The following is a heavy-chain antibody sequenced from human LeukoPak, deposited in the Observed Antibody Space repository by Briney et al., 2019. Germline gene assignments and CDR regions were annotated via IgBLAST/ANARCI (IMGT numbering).Heavy chain of an antibody. CDR2: INHSGST. CDR3: ARRIPSTEDYFDY. CDR1: GGSFSGYY. Sequence: PSETLSLTCAVYGGSFSGYYWSWIRQPPGKGLEWIGEINHSGSTNYNPSLKSRVTISVDTSKNQFSLKLSSVTAADTAVYYCARRIPSTEDYFDYWGQGTLVTVSS. J-gene: IGHJ4*02. V-gene: IGHV4-34*01.